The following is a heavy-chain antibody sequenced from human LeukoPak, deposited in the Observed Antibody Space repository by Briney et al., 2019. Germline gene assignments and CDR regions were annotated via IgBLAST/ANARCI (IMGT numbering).Heavy chain of an antibody. D-gene: IGHD3-9*01. V-gene: IGHV1-69*06. CDR2: IIPIFGTA. CDR1: GGTFSSYA. Sequence: SVKVSCKASGGTFSSYAISWVRQAPGQGLEWMGGIIPIFGTANYAQKFQGRVTITADKSTSTAYMELSSLRSEDTALFFQAEDAIRYFDWLYYWGQGTLVTVSS. CDR3: AEDAIRYFDWLYY. J-gene: IGHJ4*02.